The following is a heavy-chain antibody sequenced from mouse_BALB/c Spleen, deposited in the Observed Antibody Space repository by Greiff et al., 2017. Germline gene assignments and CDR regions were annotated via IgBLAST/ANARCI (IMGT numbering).Heavy chain of an antibody. V-gene: IGHV2-2*02. CDR2: IWSGGST. CDR3: ARNLAYGNYGRMDY. J-gene: IGHJ4*01. D-gene: IGHD2-10*02. Sequence: VKLVESGGGLVQPGGSLKLSCAASGFTFSSYTMSWVRQSPGKGLEWLGVIWSGGSTDYNAAFISRLSISKDNSKSQVFFKMNSLQANDTAIYYCARNLAYGNYGRMDYWGQGTSVTVSS. CDR1: GFTFSSYT.